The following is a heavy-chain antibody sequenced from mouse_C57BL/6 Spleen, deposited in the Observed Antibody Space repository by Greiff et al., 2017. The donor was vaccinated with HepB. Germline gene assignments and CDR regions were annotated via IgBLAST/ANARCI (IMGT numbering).Heavy chain of an antibody. Sequence: VQLQQSDAELVKPGASVKISCKVSGYTFTDHTIHWMKQRPEQGLEWIGYIYPRDGSTKYNEKFKGKATLTADKSSSTAYMQLNSLTSEDYAVFFCARESEGPYGPNGYFDVWGTGTTVTVSS. J-gene: IGHJ1*03. CDR3: ARESEGPYGPNGYFDV. D-gene: IGHD1-1*01. V-gene: IGHV1-78*01. CDR2: IYPRDGST. CDR1: GYTFTDHT.